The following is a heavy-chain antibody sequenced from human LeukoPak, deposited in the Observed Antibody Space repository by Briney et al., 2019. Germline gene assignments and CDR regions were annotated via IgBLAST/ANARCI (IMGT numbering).Heavy chain of an antibody. V-gene: IGHV3-11*01. CDR1: GFTVSSNY. D-gene: IGHD3-10*01. J-gene: IGHJ6*02. CDR2: ISSNSSTI. Sequence: GGSLRLSCAASGFTVSSNYMSWIRQAPGKGLEWVSYISSNSSTIYYADSVKGRFTISRDNAKNSLYLQMNSLRAEDTAVYYCARDHGSGINYYYGMDVWGQGTTVTVSS. CDR3: ARDHGSGINYYYGMDV.